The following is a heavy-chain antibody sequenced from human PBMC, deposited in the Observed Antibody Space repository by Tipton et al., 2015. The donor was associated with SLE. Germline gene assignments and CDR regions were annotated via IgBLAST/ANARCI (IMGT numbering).Heavy chain of an antibody. D-gene: IGHD4-17*01. V-gene: IGHV4-59*08. Sequence: TLSLTCSVSDDSIRDYYFSWIRQPPGKELEWIGYISYSGSTRYNPSLESRLTISVDTPNNHFSLRLSSVTAADPAIYYCARQLGYSDPFAFDYWGQGTLVTVSS. CDR1: DDSIRDYY. J-gene: IGHJ4*02. CDR3: ARQLGYSDPFAFDY. CDR2: ISYSGST.